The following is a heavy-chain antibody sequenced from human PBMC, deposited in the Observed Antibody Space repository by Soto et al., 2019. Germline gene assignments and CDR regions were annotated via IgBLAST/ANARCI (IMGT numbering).Heavy chain of an antibody. CDR3: ARRTGSGSTGEVDN. Sequence: QVQLQQWGAGLLKPPETLSLSCAVYGGSFSGYYWSWIRQPPGKGLEWIGQINHSGSTNYNPSLKSRVTISVDTSQKHFSLKLSSVTAADTAVYYCARRTGSGSTGEVDNWGQGTLVTVSS. J-gene: IGHJ4*02. D-gene: IGHD1-26*01. CDR1: GGSFSGYY. CDR2: INHSGST. V-gene: IGHV4-34*01.